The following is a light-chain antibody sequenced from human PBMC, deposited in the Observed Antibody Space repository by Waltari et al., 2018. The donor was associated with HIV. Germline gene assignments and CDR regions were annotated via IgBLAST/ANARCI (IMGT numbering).Light chain of an antibody. CDR1: SSDVGRYDY. J-gene: IGLJ2*01. CDR3: SSYAGINPVI. V-gene: IGLV2-8*01. CDR2: EVN. Sequence: QSALTQPPSESGSLGQSVTISCTGSSSDVGRYDYVSWYQHHPGKAPNRLIFEVNKRPSWGPDRFSGSKSGNTASLTVSGLQAEDEAEYSCSSYAGINPVIFGGGTTLTVL.